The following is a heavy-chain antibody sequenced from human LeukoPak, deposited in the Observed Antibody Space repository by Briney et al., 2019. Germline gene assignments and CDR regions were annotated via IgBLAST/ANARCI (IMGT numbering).Heavy chain of an antibody. J-gene: IGHJ4*02. V-gene: IGHV4-31*03. D-gene: IGHD2-15*01. Sequence: SQTLSLTCTVSGGSISSGGYYCRWIRQHPGKGLEWIGYIYYSGSTYYNPSLKSRFTISVDTSKNQFSLKLSSVTAADTAVYYCARGHCSGGSCYSHDYWGQGTLVTVSS. CDR1: GGSISSGGYY. CDR2: IYYSGST. CDR3: ARGHCSGGSCYSHDY.